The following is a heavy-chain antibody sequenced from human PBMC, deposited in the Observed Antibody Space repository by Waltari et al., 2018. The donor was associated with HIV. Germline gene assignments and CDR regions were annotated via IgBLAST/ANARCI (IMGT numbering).Heavy chain of an antibody. CDR1: GDSILSGSYY. J-gene: IGHJ4*02. Sequence: QVQLQESGPGLVKPSQTLSLTCTVSGDSILSGSYYWTWIRQSAGKGLEWMGRIHTSGSTKYTPALKSRVTMSIDTSKNQFSLKLISLTAADTAVYYCAREGRDFYDSSGFYLYWGQGTLVAVSS. CDR3: AREGRDFYDSSGFYLY. D-gene: IGHD3-22*01. V-gene: IGHV4-61*02. CDR2: IHTSGST.